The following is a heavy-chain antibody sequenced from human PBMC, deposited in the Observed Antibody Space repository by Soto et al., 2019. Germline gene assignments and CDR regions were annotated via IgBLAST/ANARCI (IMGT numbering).Heavy chain of an antibody. J-gene: IGHJ5*02. CDR1: GFSLRTSGVG. V-gene: IGHV2-5*01. CDR2: IYWNDDK. CDR3: EKSGTSAWYGWFDT. Sequence: SGPTLVNPTQTLTLTCIFSGFSLRTSGVGVGWIRQPPGKALEWLGFIYWNDDKRYSPSLKSRLTITKDTSKNQVVLTMTNMDPVGTATHSREKSGTSAWYGWFDTWGQGTLVTVSS. D-gene: IGHD6-19*01.